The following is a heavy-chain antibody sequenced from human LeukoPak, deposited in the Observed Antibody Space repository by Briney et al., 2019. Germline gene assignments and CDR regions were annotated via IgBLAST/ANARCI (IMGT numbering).Heavy chain of an antibody. CDR2: ISSSGSTR. Sequence: PGGSLRLSCAASGFTFSSYSMNWVRQAPGKGLEWVSYISSSGSTRYYADSVKGRFTISRDNAKNSLYLQMNSLRAEDTAVYYCARDGVIGYSYGYYFDYWGQGTLVTVSS. CDR1: GFTFSSYS. V-gene: IGHV3-48*04. J-gene: IGHJ4*02. D-gene: IGHD5-18*01. CDR3: ARDGVIGYSYGYYFDY.